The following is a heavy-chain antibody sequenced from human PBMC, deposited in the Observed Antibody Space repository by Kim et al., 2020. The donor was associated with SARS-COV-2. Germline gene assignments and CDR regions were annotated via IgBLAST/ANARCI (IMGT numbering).Heavy chain of an antibody. CDR3: ARDPRYYDLWSGYPGGWFDP. V-gene: IGHV3-33*01. J-gene: IGHJ5*02. CDR1: GFTFSSYG. CDR2: IWYDGSNK. Sequence: GGSLRLSCAASGFTFSSYGMHWVRQVPGQGLEWVAVIWYDGSNKYYADSVKGRFTISRDNSKNTLYLQMNSLRAADTAVYYFARDPRYYDLWSGYPGGWFDPWGHGTLVTVSS. D-gene: IGHD3-3*01.